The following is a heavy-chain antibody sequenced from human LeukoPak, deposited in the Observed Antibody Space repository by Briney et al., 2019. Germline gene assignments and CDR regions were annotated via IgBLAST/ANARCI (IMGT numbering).Heavy chain of an antibody. Sequence: SETLSLTCTVSGGSISSYYWSWIRQPAGKGLEWIGRIYTSGSTNYNPSLKSRVTMSVDTSKNQFSLKLTSVTAADTAMYYCASDSFYDSGGYFYYWGQGTPVTVSS. D-gene: IGHD3-22*01. CDR3: ASDSFYDSGGYFYY. J-gene: IGHJ4*02. CDR1: GGSISSYY. V-gene: IGHV4-4*07. CDR2: IYTSGST.